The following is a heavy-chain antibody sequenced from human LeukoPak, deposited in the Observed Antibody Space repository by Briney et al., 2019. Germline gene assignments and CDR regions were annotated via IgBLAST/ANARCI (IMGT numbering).Heavy chain of an antibody. CDR2: INPSGGST. CDR1: GYTFTSYY. Sequence: VASVKVSCKASGYTFTSYYLHWVRQAPGQGLEWMGIINPSGGSTSYAQKFQGRVTMTRDTSTSTVYMELSSLGSEDTAVYYCARTLTLPNWFDPWGQGTLVTVSS. J-gene: IGHJ5*02. CDR3: ARTLTLPNWFDP. V-gene: IGHV1-46*01. D-gene: IGHD2-21*02.